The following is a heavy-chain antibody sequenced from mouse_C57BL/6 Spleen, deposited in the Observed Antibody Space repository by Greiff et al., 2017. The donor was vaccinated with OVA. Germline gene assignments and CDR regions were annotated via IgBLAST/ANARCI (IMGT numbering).Heavy chain of an antibody. CDR2: IYPGDGDT. CDR1: GYAFSSYW. J-gene: IGHJ4*01. V-gene: IGHV1-80*01. Sequence: QVQLQQSGAELVKPGASVKISCKASGYAFSSYWMNWVKQRPGKGLEWIGQIYPGDGDTNYNGKFKGKATLTADKSSSTAYMQLSSLTSEDSAVYFCARGGETYAMDYWGKGTSVTVSS. CDR3: ARGGETYAMDY.